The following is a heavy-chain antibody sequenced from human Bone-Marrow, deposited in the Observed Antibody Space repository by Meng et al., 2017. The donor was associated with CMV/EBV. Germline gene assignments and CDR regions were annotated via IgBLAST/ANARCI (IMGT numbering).Heavy chain of an antibody. J-gene: IGHJ6*02. V-gene: IGHV3-74*01. Sequence: GGSLRLSCAASGFTFSTYWMHWVRQAPGKGLVWVSRIHSDGNSTSYADTVKGRFTISRDNAKNMMFLQMNSLRPEDTAVYYCARRNNDYYAIDVWGQGTTVTVSS. D-gene: IGHD2-8*01. CDR2: IHSDGNST. CDR1: GFTFSTYW. CDR3: ARRNNDYYAIDV.